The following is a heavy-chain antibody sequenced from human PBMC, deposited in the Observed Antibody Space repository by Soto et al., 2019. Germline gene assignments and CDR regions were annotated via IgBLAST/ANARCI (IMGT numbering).Heavy chain of an antibody. D-gene: IGHD4-17*01. CDR1: ELNFSNYS. Sequence: GGSQILSYAASELNFSNYSRSWVRQKQGKGLEWVSAISGSGGSTYYADSVKGRFTISRDNSKNTLYLQMNSLRAEDTAVYYCANHDYGDYGPLDYWGQGTLVTVSS. V-gene: IGHV3-23*01. CDR2: ISGSGGST. CDR3: ANHDYGDYGPLDY. J-gene: IGHJ4*02.